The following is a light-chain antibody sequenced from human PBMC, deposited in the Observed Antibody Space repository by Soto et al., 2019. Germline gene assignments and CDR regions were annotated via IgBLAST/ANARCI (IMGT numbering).Light chain of an antibody. Sequence: IPMTQTPSYLSASVGGRGPIICQATQDVRKNLNWCHQKPGKAPKLLIYDASSLETGVPSRFSGSGSGTDFTLTIGSLQPDDVATDYCQQSYSTPITFGQGTRLEIK. CDR2: DAS. J-gene: IGKJ5*01. V-gene: IGKV1-39*01. CDR3: QQSYSTPIT. CDR1: QDVRKN.